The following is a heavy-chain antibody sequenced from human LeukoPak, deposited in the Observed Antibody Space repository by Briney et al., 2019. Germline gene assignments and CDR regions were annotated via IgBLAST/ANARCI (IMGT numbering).Heavy chain of an antibody. CDR2: INPSGGST. CDR1: GYTFTSYY. Sequence: ASVKVSCKASGYTFTSYYMHWVRQAPGQGLEWMGIINPSGGSTSYAQKFQGRVTMTRDTSTSTVYMELSSLRSDDTAVYYCARDGADVGFDYWGQGTLVTVSS. V-gene: IGHV1-46*01. D-gene: IGHD1-26*01. J-gene: IGHJ4*02. CDR3: ARDGADVGFDY.